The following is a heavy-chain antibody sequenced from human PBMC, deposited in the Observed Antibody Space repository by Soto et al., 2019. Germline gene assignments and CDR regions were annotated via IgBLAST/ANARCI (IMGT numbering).Heavy chain of an antibody. CDR1: GGSISSYY. V-gene: IGHV4-59*01. D-gene: IGHD3-9*01. J-gene: IGHJ5*02. CDR3: ARDGMAILGP. CDR2: IYYSGST. Sequence: SETLSLTCTVSGGSISSYYWSWIRQPPGKGLEWVGYIYYSGSTNYNPSLKSRVTISVDTSKNQFSLKLSSVTAADTAVYYCARDGMAILGPWGQGTLVTVSS.